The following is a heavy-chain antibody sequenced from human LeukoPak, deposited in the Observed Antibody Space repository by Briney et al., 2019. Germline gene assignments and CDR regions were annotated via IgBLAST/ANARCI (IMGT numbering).Heavy chain of an antibody. CDR1: GYTFTSYG. J-gene: IGHJ4*02. V-gene: IGHV1-8*02. Sequence: ASVKVSCKASGYTFTSYGISWVRQATGQGLEWMGWMNPNSGNTGYAQKFQGRVTMTRNTSISTAYMELSSLRSEDTAVYYCATYSSSWYRSLYYFDYWGQGTLVTVSS. D-gene: IGHD6-13*01. CDR3: ATYSSSWYRSLYYFDY. CDR2: MNPNSGNT.